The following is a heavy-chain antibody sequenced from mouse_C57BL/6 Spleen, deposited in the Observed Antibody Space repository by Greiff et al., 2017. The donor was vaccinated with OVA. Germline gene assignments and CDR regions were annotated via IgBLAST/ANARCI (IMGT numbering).Heavy chain of an antibody. V-gene: IGHV1-64*01. CDR2: INPNSGST. CDR1: GYTFPSYW. CDR3: ARGGYYSNPRRYFDD. D-gene: IGHD2-5*01. J-gene: IGHJ1*03. Sequence: QVQLQQPGAELVKPGASVKLSCKASGYTFPSYWMHWVKQRPGQGLEWIGMINPNSGSTNYNEKFKRKATLTIDKSSSTAYRQLSTLTSDDSAVYYCARGGYYSNPRRYFDDWGKGTTLTVSS.